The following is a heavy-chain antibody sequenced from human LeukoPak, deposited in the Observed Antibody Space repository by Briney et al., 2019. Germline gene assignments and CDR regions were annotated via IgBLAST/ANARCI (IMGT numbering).Heavy chain of an antibody. D-gene: IGHD3-10*01. CDR2: ISVYNGNT. Sequence: ASVKVSCKASGYTFTRYGISWVRQAPGQGLEWMGWISVYNGNTNYAQKLQGRVTMTTDTSTSTAYMELRSLRSDDTAVYYCARELAMVRVVDVWGQGTTVTVSS. V-gene: IGHV1-18*01. CDR3: ARELAMVRVVDV. CDR1: GYTFTRYG. J-gene: IGHJ6*02.